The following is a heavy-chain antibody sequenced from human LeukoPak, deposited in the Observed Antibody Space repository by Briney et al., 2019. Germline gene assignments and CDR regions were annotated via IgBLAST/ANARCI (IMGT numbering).Heavy chain of an antibody. CDR2: IRSKASGETT. J-gene: IGHJ4*02. D-gene: IGHD5-12*01. CDR3: TRVSRGNANDY. V-gene: IGHV3-49*03. CDR1: GGSFSGYY. Sequence: LSLTCAVYGGSFSGYYWSWIRQPPGKGLEWVGFIRSKASGETTDYAASVQGRFTISRDDSKSIAYLQMNSLNTEDTAVYYCTRVSRGNANDYWGQGTLVTVSS.